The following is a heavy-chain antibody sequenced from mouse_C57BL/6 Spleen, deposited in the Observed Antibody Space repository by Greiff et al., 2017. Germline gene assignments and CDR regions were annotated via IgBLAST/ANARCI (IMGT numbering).Heavy chain of an antibody. V-gene: IGHV1-55*01. J-gene: IGHJ4*01. Sequence: QVQLQQPGAELVKPGASVKMSCKASGYTFTSYWITWVKQRPGQGLEWIGDIYPGSGSTNYNEKFKSKATLTVDTSSSTAYMHLSSLTSEDSAVYSCARDVPYGNYEGYAMDYWGQGTSVTVSS. CDR3: ARDVPYGNYEGYAMDY. D-gene: IGHD2-1*01. CDR1: GYTFTSYW. CDR2: IYPGSGST.